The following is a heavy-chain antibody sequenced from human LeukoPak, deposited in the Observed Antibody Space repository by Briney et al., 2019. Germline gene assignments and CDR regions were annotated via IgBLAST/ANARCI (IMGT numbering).Heavy chain of an antibody. CDR2: IYTSGST. J-gene: IGHJ4*02. V-gene: IGHV4-4*07. CDR3: ARSRGYSYGLYYFDY. CDR1: GGSISSYY. D-gene: IGHD5-18*01. Sequence: PSETLSLTCTVSGGSISSYYWSWIRQPAGKGLEWIGRIYTSGSTNYNPSLKSRVTVLVDTSKYQFSLKLSSVTAADTAVYYCARSRGYSYGLYYFDYWGQGTLVTVSS.